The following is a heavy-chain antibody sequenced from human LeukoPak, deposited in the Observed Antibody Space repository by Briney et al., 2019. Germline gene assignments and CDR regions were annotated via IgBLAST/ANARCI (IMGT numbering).Heavy chain of an antibody. CDR3: ARHEESSGWYYDY. D-gene: IGHD6-19*01. Sequence: SETLSLTCTVSGGSISSYYWSWIRQPPGKGLEWIGYIYYSGSTNYNPSLKSRVTISVDTSKNQFSLKLSSVTAADTAVYYCARHEESSGWYYDYWGQGTLVTVSS. CDR2: IYYSGST. J-gene: IGHJ4*02. CDR1: GGSISSYY. V-gene: IGHV4-59*08.